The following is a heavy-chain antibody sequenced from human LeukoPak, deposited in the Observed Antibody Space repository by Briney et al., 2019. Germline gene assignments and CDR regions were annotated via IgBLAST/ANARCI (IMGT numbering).Heavy chain of an antibody. CDR2: IHRAGRT. D-gene: IGHD3-22*01. J-gene: IGHJ5*02. Sequence: PSETLSLTCAVSGVSISSSEWWIWVRQPPGQGLEWIGEIHRAGRTRYNPSLKSRLTISIDTSKNQFSLKLTSVTAADTAVYYCARGPSYDISGNNWFDPWGQGTLVTVSS. CDR1: GVSISSSEW. V-gene: IGHV4-4*02. CDR3: ARGPSYDISGNNWFDP.